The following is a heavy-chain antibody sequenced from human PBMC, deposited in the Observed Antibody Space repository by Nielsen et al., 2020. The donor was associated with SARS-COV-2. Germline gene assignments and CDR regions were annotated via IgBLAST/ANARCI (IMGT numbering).Heavy chain of an antibody. D-gene: IGHD6-13*01. CDR2: MNPNSGNT. CDR3: ARASSMYSSSWYYWFDP. Sequence: ASVKVSCKASGYTFTSYDINWVRQATGQGLEWMGWMNPNSGNTGYAQKFQGRVTMTRNTSISTAYMELSSLRSEDTAVYYCARASSMYSSSWYYWFDPWGQGTLVTVSS. J-gene: IGHJ5*02. CDR1: GYTFTSYD. V-gene: IGHV1-8*01.